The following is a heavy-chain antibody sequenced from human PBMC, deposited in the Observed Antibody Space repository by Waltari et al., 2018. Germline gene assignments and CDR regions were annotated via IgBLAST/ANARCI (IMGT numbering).Heavy chain of an antibody. CDR3: ARGNCSSTSCYDNYYYYMDV. V-gene: IGHV1-69*14. CDR1: GGTFSSYA. CDR2: IIPIFGTA. D-gene: IGHD2-2*01. Sequence: QVQLVQSGAEVKKPGSSVKVSCKASGGTFSSYAISWVRQAPGQGIEWMGGIIPIFGTANYAQKFQGRVTITADKSTSTAYMELSSLRSEDTAVYYCARGNCSSTSCYDNYYYYMDVWGKGTTVTVSS. J-gene: IGHJ6*03.